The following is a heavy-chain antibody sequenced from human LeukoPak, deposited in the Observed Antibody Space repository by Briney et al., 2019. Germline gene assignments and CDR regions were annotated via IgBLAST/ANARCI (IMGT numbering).Heavy chain of an antibody. CDR3: ARERVCSNTSCYPYDY. V-gene: IGHV1-2*02. Sequence: ASVKVSCKASGYTFTGYYMHRVRQAPGQGLEWMGWINPNSGGTNYAQKFQGRVTMTRDTSISTAYMELSRLRSDDTAVYYCARERVCSNTSCYPYDYWGQGTLVTVSS. D-gene: IGHD2-2*01. CDR1: GYTFTGYY. J-gene: IGHJ4*02. CDR2: INPNSGGT.